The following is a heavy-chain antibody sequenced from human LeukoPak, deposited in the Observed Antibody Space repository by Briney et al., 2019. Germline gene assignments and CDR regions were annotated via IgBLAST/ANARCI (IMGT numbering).Heavy chain of an antibody. CDR1: GFTFSSYA. D-gene: IGHD3-9*01. V-gene: IGHV3-23*01. Sequence: PGGSLRLSCAASGFTFSSYAMSWVRQAPGKGLEWVSAISGSGGSTYYADSVKGRFTISRDNSKNTLYLQMNSLRAEDTAVYYCARDLDDILTGQRDAFDIWGQGTMVTVSS. J-gene: IGHJ3*02. CDR3: ARDLDDILTGQRDAFDI. CDR2: ISGSGGST.